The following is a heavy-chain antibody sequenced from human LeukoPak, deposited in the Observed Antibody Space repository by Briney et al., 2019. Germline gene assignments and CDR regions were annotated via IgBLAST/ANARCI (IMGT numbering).Heavy chain of an antibody. CDR2: ISSSSSYI. D-gene: IGHD6-19*01. CDR3: ARRTVAGTPFAGAAFDI. CDR1: GFTFSSYG. Sequence: GRSLRLSCAASGFTFSSYGMNWVRQAPGKGLEWVSSISSSSSYIYYADSVKGRFTISRDNAKNSLYLQMNSLRAEDTAVYYCARRTVAGTPFAGAAFDIWGQGTMVTVSS. V-gene: IGHV3-21*01. J-gene: IGHJ3*02.